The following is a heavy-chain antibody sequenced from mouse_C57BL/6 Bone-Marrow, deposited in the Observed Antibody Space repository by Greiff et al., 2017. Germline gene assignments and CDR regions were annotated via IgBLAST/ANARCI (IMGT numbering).Heavy chain of an antibody. CDR3: ARDYSGSSCSVDY. D-gene: IGHD1-1*01. V-gene: IGHV1-26*01. Sequence: EVQLQQSGAELVKPGASVKISCKASGYTFTDYYMDWVKQSHGKSLEWIGDLHPNNGDTNYNEKLKGKATLTVDKSSSTAYMELRRLTSEDSAVYYCARDYSGSSCSVDYCGQGTILTVSS. CDR2: LHPNNGDT. CDR1: GYTFTDYY. J-gene: IGHJ2*01.